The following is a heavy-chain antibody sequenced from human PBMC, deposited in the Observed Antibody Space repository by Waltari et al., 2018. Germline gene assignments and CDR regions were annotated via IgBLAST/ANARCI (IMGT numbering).Heavy chain of an antibody. CDR3: VVGFYYYYYGMDV. V-gene: IGHV1-69*01. CDR2: IIPIFGTA. Sequence: RQAPGQGLEWMGGIIPIFGTANYAQKFQGRVTITADESTSTAYMELSSLRSEDTAVYYCVVGFYYYYYGMDVWGQGTTVTVSS. J-gene: IGHJ6*02. D-gene: IGHD1-26*01.